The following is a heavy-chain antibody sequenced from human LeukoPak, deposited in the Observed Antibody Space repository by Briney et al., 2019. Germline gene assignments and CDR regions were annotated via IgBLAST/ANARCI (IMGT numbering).Heavy chain of an antibody. CDR1: GGSISSGGYN. V-gene: IGHV4-31*03. CDR2: IYYSGST. J-gene: IGHJ4*02. CDR3: ARGSYVGPTSGYFDY. Sequence: PSETLSLTCTVSGGSISSGGYNWSWIRQHPGKGLECIGYIYYSGSTYYNPSLKSRVTISVDTSKNQFSLKLSSVTAADTAVYYCARGSYVGPTSGYFDYWAREPWSPSPQ. D-gene: IGHD1-26*01.